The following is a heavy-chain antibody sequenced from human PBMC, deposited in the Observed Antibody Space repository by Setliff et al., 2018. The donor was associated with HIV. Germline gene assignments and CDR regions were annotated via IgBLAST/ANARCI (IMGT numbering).Heavy chain of an antibody. CDR1: GYSISSGYY. CDR3: ARGYCSGGSCYFSVDAFDI. D-gene: IGHD2-15*01. V-gene: IGHV4-38-2*01. J-gene: IGHJ3*02. Sequence: LSLTCAVSGYSISSGYYWGWIRQPPGKGLEWIGSIYHSGSTYYNPSLKSRVTISVDTSKNQFSLKLSSVTAADTAVYYCARGYCSGGSCYFSVDAFDIWGQGTMVTVSS. CDR2: IYHSGST.